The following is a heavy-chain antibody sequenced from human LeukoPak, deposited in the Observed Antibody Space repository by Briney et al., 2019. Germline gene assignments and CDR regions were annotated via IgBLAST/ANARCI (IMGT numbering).Heavy chain of an antibody. D-gene: IGHD4-17*01. V-gene: IGHV1-18*01. CDR1: GYTFTSYG. CDR3: ARDQFYGDYSLLLYYYSMDV. CDR2: ISAYNGNT. Sequence: ASVKVSCKASGYTFTSYGISWVRQAPGQGLEWMGWISAYNGNTNYAQKLQGRVTMTTDTSTSTAYMELRSLRSDDTAVYYCARDQFYGDYSLLLYYYSMDVWGQGTTVTVSS. J-gene: IGHJ6*02.